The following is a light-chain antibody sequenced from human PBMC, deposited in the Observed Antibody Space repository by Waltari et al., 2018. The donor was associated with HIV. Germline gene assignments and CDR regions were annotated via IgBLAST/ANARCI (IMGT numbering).Light chain of an antibody. Sequence: EIVLTQSPGTLSLSPGERATLSCRASQSVNRNYLAWYQQKPGQAPRLLIYGASSRATGIPDRFSGSGSGTDFTLTISRLEPEDFAMYYCQQYGGSPPNTFGQGTRLDSK. CDR1: QSVNRNY. J-gene: IGKJ5*01. CDR2: GAS. V-gene: IGKV3-20*01. CDR3: QQYGGSPPNT.